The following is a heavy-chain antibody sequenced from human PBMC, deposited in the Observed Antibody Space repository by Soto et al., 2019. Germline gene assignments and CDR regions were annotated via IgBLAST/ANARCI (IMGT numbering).Heavy chain of an antibody. CDR3: ARDGGTTAFYYYYGMDV. D-gene: IGHD3-16*01. CDR1: GYTFTSYY. Sequence: ASVKVSCKASGYTFTSYYMHWVRQAPGQGLEWMGIINPSGGSTSYAQKFQGRVTMTRDTSKSTVYMELSSLRSEDTAVYYCARDGGTTAFYYYYGMDVWGQGTTVTVSS. CDR2: INPSGGST. V-gene: IGHV1-46*01. J-gene: IGHJ6*02.